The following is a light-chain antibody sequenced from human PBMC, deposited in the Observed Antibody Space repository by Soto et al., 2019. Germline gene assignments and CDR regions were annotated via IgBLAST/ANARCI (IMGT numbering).Light chain of an antibody. Sequence: QSFLTQPASVSASPGQSITISCSGTSSDVGAYNYVAWYQQFPGKTPKLIIYGVSSRPSGVSSRFSGSKSGNTASLTISGLQAEDEADYYCISYTGSSTSYVFGTGTKVTVL. V-gene: IGLV2-14*01. J-gene: IGLJ1*01. CDR2: GVS. CDR3: ISYTGSSTSYV. CDR1: SSDVGAYNY.